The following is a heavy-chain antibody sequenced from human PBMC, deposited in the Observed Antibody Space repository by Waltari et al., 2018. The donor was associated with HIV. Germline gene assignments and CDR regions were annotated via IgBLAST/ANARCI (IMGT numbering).Heavy chain of an antibody. CDR3: ARRGNYRAAEYNYFGP. CDR1: GGFFRSRDYY. D-gene: IGHD1-7*01. CDR2: IQYGGNT. Sequence: QLQLQESGPGVVKPLETLSLTCTVSGGFFRSRDYYWDWIRQSPGKGLEWIGNIQYGGNTIYDPYLESRVSMSIDTSRGQFSLTLKDVTAADTAVYFCARRGNYRAAEYNYFGPWGQGIQVIVSS. J-gene: IGHJ5*02. V-gene: IGHV4-39*01.